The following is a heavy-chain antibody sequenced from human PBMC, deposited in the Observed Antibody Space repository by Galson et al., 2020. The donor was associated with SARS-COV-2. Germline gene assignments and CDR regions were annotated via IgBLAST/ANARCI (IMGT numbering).Heavy chain of an antibody. V-gene: IGHV3-21*01. D-gene: IGHD3-3*01. CDR2: ISSSSDYI. J-gene: IGHJ4*02. Sequence: GESLKISCAASGFTFSTYIMNWVRQAPGKGLEWVSSISSSSDYIYYADSVKGRFTISRDNAKNSLYLQMSSLRAEDTAVYYCAREHEQAPFCDSWGQGTLVTVPS. CDR1: GFTFSTYI. CDR3: AREHEQAPFCDS.